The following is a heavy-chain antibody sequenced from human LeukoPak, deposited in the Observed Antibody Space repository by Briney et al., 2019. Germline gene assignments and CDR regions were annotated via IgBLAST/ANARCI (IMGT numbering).Heavy chain of an antibody. V-gene: IGHV4-59*01. D-gene: IGHD5/OR15-5a*01. CDR2: IYDSGTT. Sequence: KPSETLSLTCTVPGGSISSYYWSWIRQPPGKGLEWIGYIYDSGTTNYNPSLKSRVTVSVDTSKNQFSLKLSSVTAADTAVYYCASLRAVSTTDRDFWGQGTLVTVSS. J-gene: IGHJ4*02. CDR3: ASLRAVSTTDRDF. CDR1: GGSISSYY.